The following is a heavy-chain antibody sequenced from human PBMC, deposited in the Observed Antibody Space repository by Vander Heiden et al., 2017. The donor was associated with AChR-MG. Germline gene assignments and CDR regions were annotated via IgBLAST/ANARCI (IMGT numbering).Heavy chain of an antibody. Sequence: EVQLVESGGGLVKPGGSLRLSCAAPGFTFSHAWMSWVRQAPGKGLEWVGRIKTKTDGETTDFAAPVKGRFTISRDDSTNTLYLQLNSLKTEDTAVYYCARDLSSTPYWYFDLFGRGTLVTVS. CDR3: ARDLSSTPYWYFDL. V-gene: IGHV3-15*01. CDR2: IKTKTDGETT. J-gene: IGHJ2*01. D-gene: IGHD1-26*01. CDR1: GFTFSHAW.